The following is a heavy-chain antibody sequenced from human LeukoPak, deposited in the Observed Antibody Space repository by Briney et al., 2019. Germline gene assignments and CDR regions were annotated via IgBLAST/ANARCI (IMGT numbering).Heavy chain of an antibody. CDR3: ARVGFYESSSAFDI. CDR1: GFTFSSYT. J-gene: IGHJ3*02. D-gene: IGHD3-22*01. CDR2: ISSSVTTI. V-gene: IGHV3-48*01. Sequence: GGSLRLSCAASGFTFSSYTMNWVRQAPGKGLEWVSYISSSVTTIYYADSVKGRFTISRDNAKNSLYLQMNSLRAEDTAVYYCARVGFYESSSAFDIWGQGTMVTVSS.